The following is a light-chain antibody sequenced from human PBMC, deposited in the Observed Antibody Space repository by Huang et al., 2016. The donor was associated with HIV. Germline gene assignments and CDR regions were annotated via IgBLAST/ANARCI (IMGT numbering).Light chain of an antibody. Sequence: ERVMTQSPDTLSVSPGERATLYCRASQYVSSNLAWYQQKPGQAPRRLVYGASTRVIDIPARFSGGGSGTEFTLTISSLQSEDSAVYYCQQYNNWPRTFGQGTKLEIK. CDR1: QYVSSN. CDR3: QQYNNWPRT. CDR2: GAS. V-gene: IGKV3-15*01. J-gene: IGKJ2*01.